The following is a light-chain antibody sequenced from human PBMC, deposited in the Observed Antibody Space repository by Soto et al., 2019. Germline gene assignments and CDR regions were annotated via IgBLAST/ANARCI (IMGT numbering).Light chain of an antibody. J-gene: IGLJ2*01. CDR1: TGAVTSGYY. CDR2: ATS. Sequence: QAVVTQEPSLTVSPGGTVTLTCASSTGAVTSGYYPNWFQQRPGQAPRALIYATSNQHSWTPARFSGSLLGGKAALTLSGVQPEDEAEYYCLLCYGGALVFGGGTKVTVL. V-gene: IGLV7-43*01. CDR3: LLCYGGALV.